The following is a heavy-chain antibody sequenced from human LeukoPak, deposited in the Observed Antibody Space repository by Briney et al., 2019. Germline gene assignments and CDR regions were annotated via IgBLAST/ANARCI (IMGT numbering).Heavy chain of an antibody. CDR3: ARDPDHIGYYYYGMDV. CDR2: ISYDGSNK. Sequence: LSLTCTVSGGSISSSSYYWGWIRQAPGKGLEWVAVISYDGSNKYYADSVKGRFTISRDNSKNTLYLQMNSLRAEDTAVYYCARDPDHIGYYYYGMDVWGQGTTVTVSS. J-gene: IGHJ6*02. CDR1: GGSISSSS. V-gene: IGHV3-30-3*01. D-gene: IGHD5-12*01.